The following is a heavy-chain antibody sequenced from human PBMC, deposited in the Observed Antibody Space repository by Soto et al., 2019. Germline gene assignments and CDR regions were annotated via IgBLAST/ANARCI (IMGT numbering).Heavy chain of an antibody. CDR1: GFTFSSYA. CDR3: AKTYEEYYDVGSGYYTYAY. CDR2: ISGSGGST. V-gene: IGHV3-23*01. J-gene: IGHJ4*02. Sequence: GGSLRLSCAASGFTFSSYAMSWVRQAPGKGLEWVSAISGSGGSTYYADSVKGRFTISRDNSKNTLYLQMNSLRAEDTAVYYCAKTYEEYYDVGSGYYTYAYWGQGTLVTVSS. D-gene: IGHD3-3*01.